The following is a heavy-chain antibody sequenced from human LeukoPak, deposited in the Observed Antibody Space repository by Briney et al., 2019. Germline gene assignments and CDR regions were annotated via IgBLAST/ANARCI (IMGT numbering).Heavy chain of an antibody. D-gene: IGHD3-22*01. CDR3: AKAQGGYYDSSEG. CDR1: GFTFSSYA. Sequence: GGSLRLSCAASGFTFSSYAMSWVRQAPGKGLEWVSAIRGSGGSTYYADSVKGRFTISRDNSKNTLYLQMNSLRAEDTAVYYCAKAQGGYYDSSEGWGQGTLVTVSS. CDR2: IRGSGGST. V-gene: IGHV3-23*01. J-gene: IGHJ4*02.